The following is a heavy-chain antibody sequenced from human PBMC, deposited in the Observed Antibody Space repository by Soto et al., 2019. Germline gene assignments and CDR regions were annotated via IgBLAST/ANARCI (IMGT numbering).Heavy chain of an antibody. D-gene: IGHD3-22*01. CDR2: IYHSGST. CDR3: ARGPYYYDSSGYYYAPLYFDY. V-gene: IGHV4-30-2*01. Sequence: SSETLSLTCAVSGGSISSGGYSWSWIRQPPGKGLEWIGYIYHSGSTYYNPSLKSRVTMSVDRSKNQFSLKLSSVTAADTAVYYCARGPYYYDSSGYYYAPLYFDYWGQGTLVTVSS. CDR1: GGSISSGGYS. J-gene: IGHJ4*02.